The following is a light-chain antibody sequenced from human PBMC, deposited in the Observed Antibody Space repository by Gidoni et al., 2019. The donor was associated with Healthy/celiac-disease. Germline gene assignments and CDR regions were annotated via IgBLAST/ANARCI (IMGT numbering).Light chain of an antibody. CDR3: SSYTSSSTYVV. CDR1: SSDVGGYNY. V-gene: IGLV2-14*01. J-gene: IGLJ2*01. CDR2: EVS. Sequence: QSALTQPASVSGSPGQSITISCTGTSSDVGGYNYVSWYQQHPGKAPKLMIYEVSTRPSGVSNRFSGSKSGNTASLTISGLQAEDEADYYCSSYTSSSTYVVFGGGTKLTVL.